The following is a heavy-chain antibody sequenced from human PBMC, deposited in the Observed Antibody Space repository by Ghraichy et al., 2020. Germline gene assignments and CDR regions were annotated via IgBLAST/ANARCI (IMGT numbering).Heavy chain of an antibody. Sequence: GESLNISCAASGFTFSGFSMNWVRQAPGKGLEWVSSISISGTYTHYADSVKGRFTISRDNAKNSLYLQLNSLTAEDTAAYYCARDREGSGSFFGPSDYWGQGTLVTVSS. CDR2: ISISGTYT. V-gene: IGHV3-21*01. CDR3: ARDREGSGSFFGPSDY. D-gene: IGHD3-10*01. CDR1: GFTFSGFS. J-gene: IGHJ4*02.